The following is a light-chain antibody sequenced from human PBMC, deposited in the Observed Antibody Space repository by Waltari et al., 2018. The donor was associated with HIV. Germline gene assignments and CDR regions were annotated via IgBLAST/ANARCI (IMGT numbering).Light chain of an antibody. CDR1: NSDLQLYDS. CDR2: ELS. V-gene: IGLV2-14*03. J-gene: IGLJ2*01. Sequence: QSALTQPASISGSPGQSVTISCTGINSDLQLYDSVSWYQQLPAKAPQLIIFELSVRPSGISHRFSGSKSGNTASLTISGLQAEDVADYYCSSYTVRNTLIFGGGTKLTVL. CDR3: SSYTVRNTLI.